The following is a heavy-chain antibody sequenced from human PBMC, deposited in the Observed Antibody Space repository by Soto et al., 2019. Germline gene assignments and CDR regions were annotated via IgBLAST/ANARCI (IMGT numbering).Heavy chain of an antibody. J-gene: IGHJ6*02. D-gene: IGHD3-9*01. CDR1: GGSFSGYY. CDR3: AGAIFNPYYYYYYGMDV. Sequence: SETLSLTCAVYGGSFSGYYWSWIRQPPGKGLEWIGEINHSGSTNYNPSLKSRVTISVDTSKNQFSLKLSSVTAADTAVYYCAGAIFNPYYYYYYGMDVWGQGTTVTVSS. V-gene: IGHV4-34*01. CDR2: INHSGST.